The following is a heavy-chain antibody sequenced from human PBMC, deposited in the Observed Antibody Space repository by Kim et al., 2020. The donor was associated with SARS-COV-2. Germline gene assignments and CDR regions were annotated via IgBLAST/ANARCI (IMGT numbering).Heavy chain of an antibody. CDR2: INHSGST. Sequence: SETLSLTCAVYGGSFSGYYWSWIRQPPGKGLEWIREINHSGSTNYNPSLKSRVTISVDTSKNQFSLKLSSVTAADTAVYYCARAQLTITMIVVVITTSSYFDYWGQGTLVTVSS. CDR3: ARAQLTITMIVVVITTSSYFDY. D-gene: IGHD3-22*01. J-gene: IGHJ4*02. CDR1: GGSFSGYY. V-gene: IGHV4-34*01.